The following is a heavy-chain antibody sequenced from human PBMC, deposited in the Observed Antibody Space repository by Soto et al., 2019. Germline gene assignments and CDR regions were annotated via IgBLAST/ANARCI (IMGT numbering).Heavy chain of an antibody. D-gene: IGHD6-19*01. V-gene: IGHV3-33*01. Sequence: GGSLRLSCAASGFIFSNFGMHWVRQAPGKGLEWVAVIWYDGSNEHYAGSVKGRLTISKDNSKNTLYLQMNSLRAEDTAMYYCARDDIPGVAVSTYGMDVWGQGTTVTVSS. CDR1: GFIFSNFG. J-gene: IGHJ6*02. CDR3: ARDDIPGVAVSTYGMDV. CDR2: IWYDGSNE.